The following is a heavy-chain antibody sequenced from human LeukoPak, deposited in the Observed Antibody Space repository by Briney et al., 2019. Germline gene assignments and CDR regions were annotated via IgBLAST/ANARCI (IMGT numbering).Heavy chain of an antibody. J-gene: IGHJ5*02. CDR3: VRDGGTDWYDP. V-gene: IGHV3-7*01. D-gene: IGHD3-16*01. CDR1: GFSISDYW. CDR2: IKQDGSEK. Sequence: GGSLRLSCAASGFSISDYWMTWVRQAPGKGLEWVANIKQDGSEKTYVDSVKGRFTISRDNAKNSIFLQMNSLRVEDMAIYYCVRDGGTDWYDPWGQGALVSVSS.